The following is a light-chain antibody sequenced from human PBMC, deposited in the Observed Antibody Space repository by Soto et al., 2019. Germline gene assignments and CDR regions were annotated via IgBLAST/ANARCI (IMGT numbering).Light chain of an antibody. J-gene: IGLJ2*01. CDR3: SSYTYRNTLGA. V-gene: IGLV2-14*03. Sequence: QSVLTQPASISGSPGQSITISCTGSNSDIGSYDFVAWYQQLPGRSPRLIIYGVTNRPSGVSDRFSGSKSGNTASLTISGLQEDDEADYYCSSYTYRNTLGAFGGGTKLTVL. CDR1: NSDIGSYDF. CDR2: GVT.